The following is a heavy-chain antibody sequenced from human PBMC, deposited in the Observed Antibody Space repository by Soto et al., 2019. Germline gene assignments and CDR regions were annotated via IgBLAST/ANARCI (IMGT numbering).Heavy chain of an antibody. Sequence: PSETLSLTCAVYGGSFSGYYWSWIRQPPGKGLEWIGEINHSGSTNYNPSLKSRVTISVDTSKNQFSLKLSSVTAADTAVYYCARVTYRYCSGGSCYSLFYYYYYMDVWGKGTTVTVSS. CDR3: ARVTYRYCSGGSCYSLFYYYYYMDV. J-gene: IGHJ6*03. V-gene: IGHV4-34*01. CDR1: GGSFSGYY. D-gene: IGHD2-15*01. CDR2: INHSGST.